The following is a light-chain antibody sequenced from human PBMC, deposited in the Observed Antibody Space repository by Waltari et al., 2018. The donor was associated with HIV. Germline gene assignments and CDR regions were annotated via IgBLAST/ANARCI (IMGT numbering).Light chain of an antibody. V-gene: IGKV1-39*01. CDR1: QTINNY. Sequence: DIQMTQSPYSLSASVGDRVTITCRTSQTINNYLNWYRQKPGNAPKLLIYGASSLQSGVPSRFSGSGSGTDFTLTISSLQPEDSATYDCQQSYSVPLTFGGGTKVEI. J-gene: IGKJ4*01. CDR2: GAS. CDR3: QQSYSVPLT.